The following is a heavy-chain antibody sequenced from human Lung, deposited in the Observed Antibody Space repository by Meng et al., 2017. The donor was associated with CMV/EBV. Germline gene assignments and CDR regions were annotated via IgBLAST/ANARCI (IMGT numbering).Heavy chain of an antibody. CDR2: ISFDGSNK. D-gene: IGHD6-25*01. CDR1: GFTFSTYA. V-gene: IGHV3-30*03. Sequence: GESXKISCAASGFTFSTYAMHWVRQAPGKGLEWVAVISFDGSNKYYADSVRGRSIISRDNPNNTVSLQMNSLRVEDTALYYCVRDGQAGAKGLDYWGPG. J-gene: IGHJ4*02. CDR3: VRDGQAGAKGLDY.